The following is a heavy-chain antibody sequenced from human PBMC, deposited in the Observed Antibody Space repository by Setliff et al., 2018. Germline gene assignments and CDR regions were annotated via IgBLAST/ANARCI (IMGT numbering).Heavy chain of an antibody. CDR3: AKNGFGVVALGVNNWFDP. CDR1: GFTFSSYA. Sequence: PGGSLRLSCAASGFTFSSYAMSWVRQAPGKGLEWVSAISGSGGSTYYADSVKGRFTISRDNSKDTLYLQMNSLRAEDTAVYYLAKNGFGVVALGVNNWFDPWGQGTLVTVSS. CDR2: ISGSGGST. V-gene: IGHV3-23*01. D-gene: IGHD3-10*01. J-gene: IGHJ5*02.